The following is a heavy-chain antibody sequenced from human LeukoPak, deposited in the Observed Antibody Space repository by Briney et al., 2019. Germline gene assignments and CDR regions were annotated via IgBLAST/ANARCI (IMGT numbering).Heavy chain of an antibody. CDR3: ARDYWWNYDY. V-gene: IGHV3-30-3*01. CDR1: GFTFSDYA. CDR2: ISKDGSDK. D-gene: IGHD1-7*01. J-gene: IGHJ4*02. Sequence: GGSLRPSCAASGFTFSDYAMHWVRPAPGKGLGWVAVISKDGSDKYYPGSVRGRFTISRDNSKNTIYLQMDSLRAEDTAIYYCARDYWWNYDYWGQGTLVTVSS.